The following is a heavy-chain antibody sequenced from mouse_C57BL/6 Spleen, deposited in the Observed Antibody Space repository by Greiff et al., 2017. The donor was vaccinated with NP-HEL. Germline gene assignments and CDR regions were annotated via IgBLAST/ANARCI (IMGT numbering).Heavy chain of an antibody. CDR2: IDPETGGT. D-gene: IGHD2-1*01. J-gene: IGHJ4*01. Sequence: VQLQESGAELVRPGASVTLSCKASGYTFTDYEMHWVKQTPVHGLEWIGAIDPETGGTAYNQKFKGKAILTADKSSSTAYMELRRLTSGDSAVYYCTRWCGNYLYAMDYWGQGTSVTVSS. V-gene: IGHV1-15*01. CDR3: TRWCGNYLYAMDY. CDR1: GYTFTDYE.